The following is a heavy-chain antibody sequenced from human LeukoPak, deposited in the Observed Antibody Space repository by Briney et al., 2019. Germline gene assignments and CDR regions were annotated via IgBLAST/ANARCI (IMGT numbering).Heavy chain of an antibody. CDR1: GDSITSGGYY. Sequence: SQTLSLTCTVSGDSITSGGYYCSWIRQRPGKGLEWIGYIYKTGSTYYNPSLKSRVTMSVDTSRNQFSLKLTSVTAADTAVYYCARDVLRWGQGTLVTVSP. J-gene: IGHJ4*02. CDR3: ARDVLR. V-gene: IGHV4-31*03. CDR2: IYKTGST.